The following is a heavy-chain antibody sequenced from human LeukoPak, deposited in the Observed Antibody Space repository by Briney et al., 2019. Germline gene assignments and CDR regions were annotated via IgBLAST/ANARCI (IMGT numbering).Heavy chain of an antibody. V-gene: IGHV1-8*01. CDR2: MNPNSGNT. CDR3: ARGLDVLLWFGELSYFDY. Sequence: ASVKVSCKASGYTFTSYDINWVRQATGQGLEWMGWMNPNSGNTGYAQKFQGRVTMTRNTSISTAYMELSSLRSEDTAVYYCARGLDVLLWFGELSYFDYWGQGTLVTVSS. CDR1: GYTFTSYD. J-gene: IGHJ4*02. D-gene: IGHD3-10*01.